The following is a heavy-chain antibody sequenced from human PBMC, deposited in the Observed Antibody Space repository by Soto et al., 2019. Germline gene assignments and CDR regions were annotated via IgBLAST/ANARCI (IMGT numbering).Heavy chain of an antibody. CDR3: ARNEDSSSLGYYYYYGMDV. CDR2: IYYSGST. D-gene: IGHD6-6*01. V-gene: IGHV4-61*01. Sequence: QVQLQESGPGLVKPSETLSLTCTVSGGSVSSGSYYWSWIRQPPGKGLEWLGYIYYSGSTNYNPSLKSRVTISVDTSKNQFSLKLSSVTAADTAVYYCARNEDSSSLGYYYYYGMDVWGQGTTVTVSS. CDR1: GGSVSSGSYY. J-gene: IGHJ6*02.